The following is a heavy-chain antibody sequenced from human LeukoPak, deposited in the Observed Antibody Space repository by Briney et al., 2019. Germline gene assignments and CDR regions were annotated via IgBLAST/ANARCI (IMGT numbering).Heavy chain of an antibody. V-gene: IGHV3-7*01. CDR1: GFTFNKYW. CDR3: ARILDLLGVHFDF. J-gene: IGHJ4*02. Sequence: GGSLRLSCVVSGFTFNKYWMSWVRQAPGKGLDWVATMRQDGGEIYYVDSVRGRFTISRDNAKNSLYLQMNSLRAEDTAMYYCARILDLLGVHFDFWGQGTLVTVSS. D-gene: IGHD1-1*01. CDR2: MRQDGGEI.